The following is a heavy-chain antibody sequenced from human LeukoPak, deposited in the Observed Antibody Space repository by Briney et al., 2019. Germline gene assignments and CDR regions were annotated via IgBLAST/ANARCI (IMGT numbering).Heavy chain of an antibody. CDR2: IKSKTDGGTT. CDR1: GFTFSNAW. J-gene: IGHJ4*02. D-gene: IGHD3-22*01. Sequence: GGSLRLSCAASGFTFSNAWMSWVRQAPGEGLEWVGRIKSKTDGGTTDYAAPVKGRFTISRDDSKNTLYLQMNSLKTEDTAVYYCTTPYYYDSSGYYGLGYWGQGTLVSVSS. V-gene: IGHV3-15*01. CDR3: TTPYYYDSSGYYGLGY.